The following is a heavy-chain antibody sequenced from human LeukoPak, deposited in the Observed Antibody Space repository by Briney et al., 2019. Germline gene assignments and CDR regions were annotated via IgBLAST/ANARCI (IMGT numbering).Heavy chain of an antibody. CDR3: ARERYSYGPHGGVDY. V-gene: IGHV1-2*02. CDR1: GYTFTGYY. D-gene: IGHD5-18*01. CDR2: INPNSGGT. J-gene: IGHJ4*02. Sequence: ASVKVSCKASGYTFTGYYMHWVRQAPGQGLEWMGWINPNSGGTNYAQKFQGRVTMTRDTSISTAYMELSRLRSDDTAVYYCARERYSYGPHGGVDYWGQGTLVAVSS.